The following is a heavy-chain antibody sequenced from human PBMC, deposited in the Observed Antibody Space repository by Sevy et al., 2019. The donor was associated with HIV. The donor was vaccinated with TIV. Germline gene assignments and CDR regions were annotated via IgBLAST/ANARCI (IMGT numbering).Heavy chain of an antibody. J-gene: IGHJ3*02. CDR1: GFTFSSYA. CDR2: ISGSGGKT. CDR3: GKDLVVRVGDAFDI. Sequence: GGSLRLSCAASGFTFSSYAMSWVRQAPGKGLEWVSAISGSGGKTYYAHSVKGRLTISRDNSKNTRYLQMNSLRAEDTAVYYCGKDLVVRVGDAFDIWGQGTMVTVSS. V-gene: IGHV3-23*01. D-gene: IGHD2-8*02.